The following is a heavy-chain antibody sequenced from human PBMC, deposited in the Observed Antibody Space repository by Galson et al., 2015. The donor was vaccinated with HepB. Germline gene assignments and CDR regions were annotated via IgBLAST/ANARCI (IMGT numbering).Heavy chain of an antibody. Sequence: SLRLSCAASGFTFSSYAMSWVRQAPGKGLEWVSAISGSGGSTYYADSVKGRFTISRDNSKNTLYLQMNSLRAEDTAVYYCAKDQFLGYNWNPGAFDIWGQGTMVTVSS. CDR1: GFTFSSYA. D-gene: IGHD1-20*01. J-gene: IGHJ3*02. CDR2: ISGSGGST. V-gene: IGHV3-23*01. CDR3: AKDQFLGYNWNPGAFDI.